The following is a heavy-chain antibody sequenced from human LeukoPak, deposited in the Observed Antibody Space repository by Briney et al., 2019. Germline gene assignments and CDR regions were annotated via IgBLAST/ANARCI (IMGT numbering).Heavy chain of an antibody. CDR3: TTILFDYGDYFDY. J-gene: IGHJ4*02. V-gene: IGHV3-15*01. CDR2: IKSKAHGGTT. D-gene: IGHD4-17*01. Sequence: GGAPRLSSADSRFTLKNAWLSSVRVAPGKGVGWGGRIKSKAHGGTTEYAAPVKDRFTISRDDSKNTLYLQMNSLKTEDTAVYYCTTILFDYGDYFDYWGQGTLVTVSS. CDR1: RFTLKNAW.